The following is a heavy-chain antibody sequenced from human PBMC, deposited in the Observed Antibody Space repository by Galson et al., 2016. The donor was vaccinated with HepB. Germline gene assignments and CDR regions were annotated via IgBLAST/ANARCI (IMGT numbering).Heavy chain of an antibody. V-gene: IGHV4-39*01. CDR1: GDSISSTSYY. CDR3: ARRYNWNDTLFDY. Sequence: TLSLTCTVPGDSISSTSYYWGWIRQPPGKGLEWIGSISSSGSTYYNPSLKSRVTISANTSKKQFSLKLSSVTAADTAVYYCARRYNWNDTLFDYWGQGTLVTVSS. J-gene: IGHJ4*02. D-gene: IGHD1-1*01. CDR2: ISSSGST.